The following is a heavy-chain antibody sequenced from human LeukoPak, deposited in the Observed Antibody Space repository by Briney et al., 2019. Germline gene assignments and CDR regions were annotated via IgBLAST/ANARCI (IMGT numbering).Heavy chain of an antibody. Sequence: GGSLRLSCAASGFTVSSNYMSWVRQAPGKGLEWVSVIYSGGSTYYADSVKGRFTISRHNSKNTLYLQMNSLRAEDTAVYYCARDSLGYSSSWYPSYYGMDVWGQGTTVTVSS. CDR3: ARDSLGYSSSWYPSYYGMDV. J-gene: IGHJ6*02. CDR1: GFTVSSNY. V-gene: IGHV3-53*04. D-gene: IGHD6-13*01. CDR2: IYSGGST.